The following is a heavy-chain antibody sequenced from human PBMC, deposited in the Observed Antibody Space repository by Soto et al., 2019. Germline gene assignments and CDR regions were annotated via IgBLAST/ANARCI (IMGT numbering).Heavy chain of an antibody. CDR3: ATRGYSYGPDY. Sequence: GGSLRLSCAASGFTLDDYAMHWVRQAPGKGLEWVSGISWNSDSIGYADSVKGRFTISRDNAKNSLYLQMNSLRAEDTALYYCATRGYSYGPDYWGQGTLVTVSS. J-gene: IGHJ4*02. D-gene: IGHD5-18*01. CDR1: GFTLDDYA. V-gene: IGHV3-9*01. CDR2: ISWNSDSI.